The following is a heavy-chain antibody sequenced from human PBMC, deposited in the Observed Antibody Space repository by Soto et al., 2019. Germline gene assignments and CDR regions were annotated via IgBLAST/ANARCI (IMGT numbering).Heavy chain of an antibody. CDR2: IIPIFGTA. D-gene: IGHD5-18*01. J-gene: IGHJ6*03. CDR1: GGTFSSYA. V-gene: IGHV1-69*06. CDR3: ARFPYSYGLLSYLDA. Sequence: SVKVSCTASGGTFSSYAISWVRQAPGQGLEWMGGIIPIFGTANYAQKFQGRVTITADKSTSTAYMELSSLRSEDTALYYCARFPYSYGLLSYLDARGKGNPVTFS.